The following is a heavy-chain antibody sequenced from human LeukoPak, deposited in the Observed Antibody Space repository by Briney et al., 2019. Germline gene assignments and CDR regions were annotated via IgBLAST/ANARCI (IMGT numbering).Heavy chain of an antibody. CDR2: ISTSSSYI. CDR3: ATGDTAMAGHYFDY. CDR1: GFTFSSYS. J-gene: IGHJ4*02. V-gene: IGHV3-21*04. D-gene: IGHD5-18*01. Sequence: PGGSLRLSCAASGFTFSSYSMDWVRQAPGKGLEWVSSISTSSSYIYYADSVKGRFTISRDNNKNSLYLQMNSLRAEDTAVYYCATGDTAMAGHYFDYWGQGTLVTVSS.